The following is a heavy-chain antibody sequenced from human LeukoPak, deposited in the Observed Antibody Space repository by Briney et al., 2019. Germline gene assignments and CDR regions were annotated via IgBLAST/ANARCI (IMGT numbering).Heavy chain of an antibody. D-gene: IGHD3-9*01. CDR3: ARNYPDGGGGRYFDWLPVF. CDR1: GFTFSSYG. J-gene: IGHJ4*02. CDR2: ISYDGSNK. V-gene: IGHV3-30*03. Sequence: GRSLRLSCAASGFTFSSYGMHWVRQAPGKGLEWVAVISYDGSNKYYADSVKGRFTISRDNSKNTLYLQMNSLRAEDTAVYYCARNYPDGGGGRYFDWLPVFWGQGTLVTVSS.